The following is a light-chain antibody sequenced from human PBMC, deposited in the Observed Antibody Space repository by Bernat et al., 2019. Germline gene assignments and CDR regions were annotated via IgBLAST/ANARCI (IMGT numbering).Light chain of an antibody. Sequence: SYELTQSPSMSVSPGQTVRITCSGDALPKRYAYWYQQKPGQAPVLRIYKDNERFSGIPERFSGSTSGTTVTLTVSGVQAEDEADYYCQSADSSGNYVVFGGGTKLTVL. J-gene: IGLJ2*01. CDR2: KDN. CDR3: QSADSSGNYVV. V-gene: IGLV3-25*02. CDR1: ALPKRY.